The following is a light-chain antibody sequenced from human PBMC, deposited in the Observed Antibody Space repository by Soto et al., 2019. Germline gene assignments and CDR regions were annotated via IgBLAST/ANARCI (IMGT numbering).Light chain of an antibody. V-gene: IGKV3-20*01. J-gene: IGKJ3*01. CDR3: QQYGRSPCT. CDR1: QSVSSNY. CDR2: GAS. Sequence: EIVMTQSPGTLSLSPGGTATLSCRASQSVSSNYVAWFHQKPGQAPRLLIYGASSRATGVPDRFSASGSGTDFTLTISRLEPEDFAVYYCQQYGRSPCTFGPGTKVDIK.